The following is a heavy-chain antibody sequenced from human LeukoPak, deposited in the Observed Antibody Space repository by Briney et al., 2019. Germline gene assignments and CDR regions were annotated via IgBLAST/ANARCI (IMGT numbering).Heavy chain of an antibody. CDR2: IYPGDSET. J-gene: IGHJ3*02. V-gene: IGHV5-51*01. CDR3: TRSPRDGYHDAFDI. Sequence: HGESLKISCKGSGHSFTTYWIAWVRQMPGEGLEWMGIIYPGDSETRYSPSFQGQVTISADKSITTAYLQWGSLKASDTAMYYCTRSPRDGYHDAFDIWGQGTMVTVFS. CDR1: GHSFTTYW. D-gene: IGHD5-24*01.